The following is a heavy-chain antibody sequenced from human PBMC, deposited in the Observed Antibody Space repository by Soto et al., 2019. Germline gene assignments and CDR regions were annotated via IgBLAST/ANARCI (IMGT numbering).Heavy chain of an antibody. CDR3: ARPKYYYDSSGYQSYYGMDV. CDR1: GYSFTSYW. V-gene: IGHV5-51*01. D-gene: IGHD3-22*01. Sequence: PGESLKISCKGSGYSFTSYWIGWVRQMPGKGLEWMGIIYPGDSDTRYSPSFQGQVTISADKSISTAYLQWSSLKASDTAMYYCARPKYYYDSSGYQSYYGMDVLGQGTTVTVSS. J-gene: IGHJ6*02. CDR2: IYPGDSDT.